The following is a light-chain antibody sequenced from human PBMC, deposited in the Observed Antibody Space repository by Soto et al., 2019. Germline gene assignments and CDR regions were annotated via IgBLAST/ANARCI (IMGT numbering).Light chain of an antibody. CDR3: KQYNAWPRT. CDR2: GES. J-gene: IGKJ1*01. CDR1: QSVSSK. Sequence: EIVMTQSPATLSVSPGEGDTLSCPASQSVSSKLAWYQEKPGQAPRLLIYGESTRATGTPARLSGSGAGIELTLKITSLQSEDFAGYYCKQYNAWPRTFGQGTKVDI. V-gene: IGKV3-15*01.